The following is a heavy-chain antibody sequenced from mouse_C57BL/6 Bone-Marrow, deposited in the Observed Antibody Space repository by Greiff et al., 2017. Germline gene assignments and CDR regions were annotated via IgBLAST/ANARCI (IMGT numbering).Heavy chain of an antibody. CDR3: ARRLGLYFDY. Sequence: QVQLKQPGAELVRPGSSVKLSCKASGYTFTSYWMDWVKQRPGQGLEWIGNIYPSDSETHYNQKFKDKATLTVDKSSSTAYMQLSSLTSEDSAVYYCARRLGLYFDYWGQGTTLTVSS. J-gene: IGHJ2*01. D-gene: IGHD4-1*01. V-gene: IGHV1-61*01. CDR1: GYTFTSYW. CDR2: IYPSDSET.